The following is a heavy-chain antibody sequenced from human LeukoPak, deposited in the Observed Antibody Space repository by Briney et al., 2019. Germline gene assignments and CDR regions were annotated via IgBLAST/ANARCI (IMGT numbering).Heavy chain of an antibody. CDR3: ASHGDPGYFQH. V-gene: IGHV4-30-4*01. CDR1: GGSISSGDYY. Sequence: PSETLSLTCTVSGGSISSGDYYWSWIRQPPGKGLEWIGYIYYSGSTYYNPSLKSRVTISVDTSKNQFSLKLSSVTAAGTAVYYCASHGDPGYFQHWGQGTLVTVSS. CDR2: IYYSGST. J-gene: IGHJ1*01. D-gene: IGHD4-17*01.